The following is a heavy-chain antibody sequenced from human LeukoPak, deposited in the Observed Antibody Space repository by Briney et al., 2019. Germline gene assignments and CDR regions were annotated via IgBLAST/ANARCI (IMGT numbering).Heavy chain of an antibody. J-gene: IGHJ5*02. V-gene: IGHV4-59*01. CDR1: GGSISSYY. D-gene: IGHD3-10*01. CDR3: ARDNYYGSGSYQNWFDP. Sequence: SEALSLTCTVSGGSISSYYWSWIRQPPGKGLEWIGYIYYSGSTNYSPSLKSRVTISVDTSKNQFSLKLSSVTAADTAVYYCARDNYYGSGSYQNWFDPWGQGTLVTVSS. CDR2: IYYSGST.